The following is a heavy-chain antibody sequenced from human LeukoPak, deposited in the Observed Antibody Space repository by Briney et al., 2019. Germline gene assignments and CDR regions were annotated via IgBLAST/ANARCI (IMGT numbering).Heavy chain of an antibody. CDR3: SMELLRDYYYGMDV. V-gene: IGHV3-30*03. J-gene: IGHJ6*04. D-gene: IGHD2-15*01. Sequence: GGSLRLSCAASGFTFSSYGMHWVRQAPGKGLEWVAVISYDGSNKYYADSVKGRFTISRDNSKNTLYLHMNSLRAEDTAVYYCSMELLRDYYYGMDVWGKGTTVTVSS. CDR1: GFTFSSYG. CDR2: ISYDGSNK.